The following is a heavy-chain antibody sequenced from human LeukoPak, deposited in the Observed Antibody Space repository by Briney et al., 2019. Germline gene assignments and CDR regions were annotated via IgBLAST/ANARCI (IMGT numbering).Heavy chain of an antibody. V-gene: IGHV3-48*03. J-gene: IGHJ2*01. D-gene: IGHD3-22*01. CDR1: GFTFSSYE. Sequence: PGGSLRLSCAASGFTFSSYEMNWVRQAPGKGLEWVSYISSSGSTIYYADSVKGRFTISRDNAKNSLYLQMNSLRAEDTAVYYCAREGQKAMIVGYFDLWGRGTLVTVSS. CDR2: ISSSGSTI. CDR3: AREGQKAMIVGYFDL.